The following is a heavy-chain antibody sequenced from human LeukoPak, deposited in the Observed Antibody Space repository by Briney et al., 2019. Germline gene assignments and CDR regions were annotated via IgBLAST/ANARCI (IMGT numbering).Heavy chain of an antibody. V-gene: IGHV3-7*03. Sequence: PGGSLRLSCAASGFTFSSYWMSWVRQAPGKGLEWVANIKQDGSEKYYVDSVKGRFTISRDNAKNSLYLQMNSLRAEDTAVYYCARESGYSSSWYLFDLWGRGTLVTVSS. CDR1: GFTFSSYW. D-gene: IGHD6-13*01. CDR2: IKQDGSEK. CDR3: ARESGYSSSWYLFDL. J-gene: IGHJ2*01.